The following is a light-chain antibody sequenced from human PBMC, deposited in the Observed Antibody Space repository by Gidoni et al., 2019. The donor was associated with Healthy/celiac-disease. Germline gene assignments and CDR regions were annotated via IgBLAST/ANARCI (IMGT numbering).Light chain of an antibody. CDR3: QQSYSTRWT. J-gene: IGKJ1*01. CDR2: AAP. Sequence: DIQMTQSPSSLSASVGDRVTITCRASQSTSSYLNWYQQKPGKAPKLLIYAAPSLQSGVPSRFSCSGSGTDFTLTISSLQPEDFATYYCQQSYSTRWTFGQGTKVEIK. CDR1: QSTSSY. V-gene: IGKV1-39*01.